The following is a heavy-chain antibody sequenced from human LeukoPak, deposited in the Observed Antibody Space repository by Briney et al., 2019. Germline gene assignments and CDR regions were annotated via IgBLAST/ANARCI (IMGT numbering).Heavy chain of an antibody. J-gene: IGHJ3*02. CDR1: GGFISSNDYY. CDR3: ANSGRVFDAFDI. Sequence: SETLSLTCTVSGGFISSNDYYWSWIRQPAGKGLEWIGRIYTSGSTNYNPSLKSRVTMSVDTSKNQFSLKLSSVTAADTAVYYCANSGRVFDAFDIWGQGTMVTVSS. V-gene: IGHV4-61*02. CDR2: IYTSGST.